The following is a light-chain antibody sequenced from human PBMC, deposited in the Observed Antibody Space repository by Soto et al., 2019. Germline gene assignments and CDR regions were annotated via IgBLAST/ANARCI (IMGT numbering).Light chain of an antibody. V-gene: IGKV2-24*01. CDR2: QIS. CDR3: MQSSQLRT. Sequence: DVVLTQSPLSLPVTLGQPASISCRSSESLLHSGGNTYLSWLHQRPGQPPRLLIYQISERLSGVPDRFSGSGAGTNFTLRISRVEAEDVGIFFCMQSSQLRTFGQGTKVDIK. J-gene: IGKJ1*01. CDR1: ESLLHSGGNTY.